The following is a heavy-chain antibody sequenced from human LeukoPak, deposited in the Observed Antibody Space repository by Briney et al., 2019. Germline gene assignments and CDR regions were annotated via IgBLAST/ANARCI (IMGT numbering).Heavy chain of an antibody. Sequence: ASVKVSCKASGYTFTGYYMHWVRQAPGQGLEWMGWINPNTGGTNYAQEFQGRVTMTRDTSITTSFLELSRLRSDDTAVYYCARVGVHYYMDVWAKGPRSPSP. D-gene: IGHD2-8*01. CDR2: INPNTGGT. V-gene: IGHV1-2*02. CDR3: ARVGVHYYMDV. CDR1: GYTFTGYY. J-gene: IGHJ6*03.